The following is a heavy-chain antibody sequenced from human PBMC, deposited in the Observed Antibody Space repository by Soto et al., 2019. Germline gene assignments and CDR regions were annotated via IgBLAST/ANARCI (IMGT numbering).Heavy chain of an antibody. V-gene: IGHV4-59*01. Sequence: QVQLQESGPGLVKPSETLSLTCTVSGGSISSYYWSWIRQPPGKGLEWIGYIYYSGSTNYNPSLKSRVTISVETSKNQFSLKLSSVTAADTAVYYCARRYGSAFDIWCQGTMVTVSS. CDR3: ARRYGSAFDI. J-gene: IGHJ3*02. CDR1: GGSISSYY. CDR2: IYYSGST. D-gene: IGHD3-10*01.